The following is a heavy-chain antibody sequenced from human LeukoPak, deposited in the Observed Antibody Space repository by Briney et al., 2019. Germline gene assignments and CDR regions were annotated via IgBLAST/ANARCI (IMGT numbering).Heavy chain of an antibody. V-gene: IGHV3-11*01. CDR1: GFTFSDYY. CDR3: ARRPRGSSGCFRFDP. CDR2: ISSSGSTR. Sequence: GGSLRLSCAASGFTFSDYYMSWIRQAPGKGLEWVSYISSSGSTRYYADSVKGRFTISRDNAKNSLYLQMNSLRAEDTAVYYCARRPRGSSGCFRFDPWGQGTLVTVSS. D-gene: IGHD6-19*01. J-gene: IGHJ5*02.